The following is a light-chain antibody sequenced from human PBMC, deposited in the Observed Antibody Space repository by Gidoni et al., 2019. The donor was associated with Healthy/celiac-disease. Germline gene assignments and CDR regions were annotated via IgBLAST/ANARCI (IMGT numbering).Light chain of an antibody. V-gene: IGKV3-20*01. CDR1: QSVSSSY. Sequence: EIVLTQSPGTLSLSPGDRPTLSCRASQSVSSSYLAWYQQKPGQAPRLLIYRASSRATGIPDRFSGSGSGTDFTLTISRLEPEDVAVYYCQQDGSSRLTFGGGTKVEIK. J-gene: IGKJ4*01. CDR3: QQDGSSRLT. CDR2: RAS.